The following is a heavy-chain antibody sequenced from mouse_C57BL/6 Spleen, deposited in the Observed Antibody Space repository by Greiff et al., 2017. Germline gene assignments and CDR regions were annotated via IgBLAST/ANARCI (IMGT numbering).Heavy chain of an antibody. V-gene: IGHV1-64*01. J-gene: IGHJ3*01. Sequence: QVQLQQPGAELVKPGASVKLSCKASGYTFTSYWMHWVKQRPGQGLEWIGMIHPNSGSTNYNEKFKSKATLTVDKSSSTAYMQHSSLTAEDSAVYYCALSNYGFAYWGQGTLVTVSA. D-gene: IGHD2-5*01. CDR2: IHPNSGST. CDR3: ALSNYGFAY. CDR1: GYTFTSYW.